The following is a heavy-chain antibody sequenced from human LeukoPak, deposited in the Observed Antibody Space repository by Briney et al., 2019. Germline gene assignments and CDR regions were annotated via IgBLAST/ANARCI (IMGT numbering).Heavy chain of an antibody. CDR1: GFTFSSYW. V-gene: IGHV3-7*01. CDR3: AKDAGIFGVATYGMDV. J-gene: IGHJ6*02. CDR2: INHNGNVN. D-gene: IGHD3-3*01. Sequence: GGSLRLSCAASGFTFSSYWMNWARQAPGKGLEWVASINHNGNVNYYVDSVKGRFTISRDNAKNTLYLQMNSLRAEDTAVYYCAKDAGIFGVATYGMDVWGQGTTVTVSS.